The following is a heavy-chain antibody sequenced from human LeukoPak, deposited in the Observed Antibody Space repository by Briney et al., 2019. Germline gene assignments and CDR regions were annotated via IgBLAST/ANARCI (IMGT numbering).Heavy chain of an antibody. CDR3: ARDWELGY. J-gene: IGHJ4*02. CDR1: RYTFTTYY. Sequence: GASVKVSCKASRYTFTTYYMHWVRQAPGQGLEWMGVITPSGGSITSAQKFQDRVTMTRDTSTSTVYMELSSLTSDDTAVYYCARDWELGYWGQGTLVTVSS. CDR2: ITPSGGSI. D-gene: IGHD1-26*01. V-gene: IGHV1-46*01.